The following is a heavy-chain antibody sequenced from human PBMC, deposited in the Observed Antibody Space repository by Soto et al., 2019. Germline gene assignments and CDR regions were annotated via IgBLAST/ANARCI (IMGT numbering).Heavy chain of an antibody. D-gene: IGHD2-15*01. Sequence: QVQLVQSGAEVKKPGASVKVSCKASGYTFTSYGISWVRQAPGQGLEWMGWISAYNGNTNYAQKLKGRVTMTTDTSTSTAYMELRSLRSDETAVYYCARDLYCSGGSCYPSGMAVCPQGPTVTVSS. V-gene: IGHV1-18*01. CDR2: ISAYNGNT. CDR1: GYTFTSYG. CDR3: ARDLYCSGGSCYPSGMAV. J-gene: IGHJ6*02.